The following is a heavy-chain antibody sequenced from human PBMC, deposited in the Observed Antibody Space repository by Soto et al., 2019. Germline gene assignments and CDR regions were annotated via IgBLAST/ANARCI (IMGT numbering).Heavy chain of an antibody. V-gene: IGHV5-51*03. CDR3: ARGGVSTRTFDY. D-gene: IGHD3-3*01. CDR1: GYNFAGYW. Sequence: GESLKISCKGSGYNFAGYWISWCRQMPGKVLELMGIIYPSDSDTRYRPSFQGQVTISADKSISSAYLQWSSLRASDTAMYYCARGGVSTRTFDYWGQGTPVTVSS. CDR2: IYPSDSDT. J-gene: IGHJ4*02.